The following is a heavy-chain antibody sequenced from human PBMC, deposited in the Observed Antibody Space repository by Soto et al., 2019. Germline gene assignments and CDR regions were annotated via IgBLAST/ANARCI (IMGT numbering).Heavy chain of an antibody. D-gene: IGHD4-17*01. J-gene: IGHJ4*02. Sequence: SETLSLTCAVSGDSISRSYWWSWVRQFPGKGLEWIGYIYDIKSTNYNPSLKSRVTISVDSSKNQFSLKVSSVTAADTAVYYCARGAYGDYGYFDSWGRGTLVTSPQ. CDR3: ARGAYGDYGYFDS. V-gene: IGHV4-4*02. CDR2: IYDIKST. CDR1: GDSISRSYW.